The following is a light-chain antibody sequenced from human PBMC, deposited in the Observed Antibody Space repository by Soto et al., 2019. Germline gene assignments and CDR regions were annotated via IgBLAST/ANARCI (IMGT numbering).Light chain of an antibody. CDR1: QSISSW. CDR2: DAS. J-gene: IGKJ1*01. CDR3: QQYNSYSET. Sequence: DIQMTQSPSTLSASVGDRVTITCRASQSISSWLDWYQQKPGKAPKLLIYDASSLESGVPSRFSGSGSGTEFTLTISNLQPDDFATYYCQQYNSYSETFGQGTKVEIK. V-gene: IGKV1-5*01.